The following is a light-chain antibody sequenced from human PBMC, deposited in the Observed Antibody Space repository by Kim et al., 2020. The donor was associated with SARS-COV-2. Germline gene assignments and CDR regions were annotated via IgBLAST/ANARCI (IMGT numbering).Light chain of an antibody. V-gene: IGKV1-17*03. Sequence: SVGDRSTITCRASQGISNYLAWFQQKPGKAPKRLIYVASSLQSGVPSRCSGSASGTEFALTISSLQPEDFATYYCLQHNTYPRLTFGGGTKVDIK. J-gene: IGKJ4*01. CDR3: LQHNTYPRLT. CDR1: QGISNY. CDR2: VAS.